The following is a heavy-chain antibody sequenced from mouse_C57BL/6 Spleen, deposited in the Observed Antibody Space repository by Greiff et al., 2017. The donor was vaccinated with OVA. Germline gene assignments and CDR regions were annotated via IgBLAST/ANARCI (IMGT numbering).Heavy chain of an antibody. CDR3: APRGLLPFYFDY. V-gene: IGHV1-59*01. D-gene: IGHD2-3*01. J-gene: IGHJ2*01. CDR2: IDPSDSYT. CDR1: GYTFTSYW. Sequence: QVQLQQPGAELVRPGTSVKLSCKASGYTFTSYWMHWVKQRPGQGLEWIGVIDPSDSYTNYNQKFKGKATLTVDTSSSTAYMQLSSLTSEDSAVYYCAPRGLLPFYFDYWGQGTTLTVSS.